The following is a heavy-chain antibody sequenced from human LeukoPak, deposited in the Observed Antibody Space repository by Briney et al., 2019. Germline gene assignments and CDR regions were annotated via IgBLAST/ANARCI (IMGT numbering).Heavy chain of an antibody. D-gene: IGHD3-22*01. CDR1: GLTFSNYG. CDR3: ANTYYYDRSGLDY. V-gene: IGHV3-33*06. J-gene: IGHJ4*02. CDR2: IWNDGSKK. Sequence: GGSLRLSCAASGLTFSNYGMNWVRQAPGKGLEWVAVIWNDGSKKYYADSVKGRFTISSKNSKNTLYLQTTSTSAKDTAVYYCANTYYYDRSGLDYWGQGTLVTVSS.